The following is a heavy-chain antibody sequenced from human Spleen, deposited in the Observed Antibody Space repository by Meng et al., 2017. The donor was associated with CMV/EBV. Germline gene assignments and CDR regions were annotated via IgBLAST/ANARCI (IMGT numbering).Heavy chain of an antibody. CDR2: INHSGTS. J-gene: IGHJ5*02. CDR3: ARGGYSSSWAAYNWFDP. V-gene: IGHV4-34*01. D-gene: IGHD6-6*01. Sequence: GGSLSGYYWSWSRQPPGKGLEWIGEINHSGTSKYNPSLKSRATISVDTSKNQFSLKLSSVTAADTAVYYCARGGYSSSWAAYNWFDPWGQGTLVTVSS. CDR1: GGSLSGYY.